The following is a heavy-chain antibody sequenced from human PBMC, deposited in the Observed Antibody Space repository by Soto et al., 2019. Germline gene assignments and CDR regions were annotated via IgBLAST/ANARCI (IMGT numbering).Heavy chain of an antibody. Sequence: GGSLRLSCAASGFTFSSYAMSWVRQAPGKGLEWVSAISGSGGSTYYADSVKGRFTISRDNSKNTLYLQMNSLRAEDTAVYYCAKDGRRFGYYDSSGYIYWGQGTLVTVSS. D-gene: IGHD3-22*01. CDR1: GFTFSSYA. CDR3: AKDGRRFGYYDSSGYIY. V-gene: IGHV3-23*01. CDR2: ISGSGGST. J-gene: IGHJ4*02.